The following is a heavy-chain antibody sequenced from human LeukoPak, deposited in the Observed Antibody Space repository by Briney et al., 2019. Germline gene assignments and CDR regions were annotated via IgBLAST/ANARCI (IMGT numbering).Heavy chain of an antibody. CDR2: INTDGSTT. D-gene: IGHD4-23*01. CDR3: YGGNAEN. V-gene: IGHV3-74*01. CDR1: GFTFSSYN. Sequence: GGSLRLSCAASGFTFSSYNMHWVRQAPGKGLVWVSLINTDGSTTNYADSVKGRFTISRDNAKNTVYLQMNSLRAEDTAVYYCYGGNAENWGQGTLVTVSS. J-gene: IGHJ1*01.